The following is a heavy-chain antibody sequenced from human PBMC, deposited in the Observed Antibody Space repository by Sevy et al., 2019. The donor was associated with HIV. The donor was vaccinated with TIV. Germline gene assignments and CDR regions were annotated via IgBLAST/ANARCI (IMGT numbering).Heavy chain of an antibody. CDR3: AKVEVATIESYYYYGMDV. Sequence: PGGSLRLSCAASGFTFSSYGMHWVRQAPGKGLEWVAVISYDGSNKYYADSVKGRFTISRDNSKNTLYLQMNSLRAEDTAVYYCAKVEVATIESYYYYGMDVWGQGTTVTVSS. V-gene: IGHV3-30*18. D-gene: IGHD5-12*01. CDR1: GFTFSSYG. CDR2: ISYDGSNK. J-gene: IGHJ6*02.